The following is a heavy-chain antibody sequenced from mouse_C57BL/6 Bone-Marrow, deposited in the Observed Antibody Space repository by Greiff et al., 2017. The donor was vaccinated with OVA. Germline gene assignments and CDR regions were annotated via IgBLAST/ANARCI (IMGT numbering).Heavy chain of an antibody. D-gene: IGHD2-3*01. Sequence: QVHVKQPGAELVKPGASVKVSCKASGYTFTSYWMHWVKQRPGQGLEWIGRIHHSDSDTNYNQKLKGKATLTVDKSSSTAYMQLSSLTSEDSAVYYCAIGLLKENYFDYWGQGTTLTVSS. CDR3: AIGLLKENYFDY. CDR2: IHHSDSDT. V-gene: IGHV1-74*01. J-gene: IGHJ2*01. CDR1: GYTFTSYW.